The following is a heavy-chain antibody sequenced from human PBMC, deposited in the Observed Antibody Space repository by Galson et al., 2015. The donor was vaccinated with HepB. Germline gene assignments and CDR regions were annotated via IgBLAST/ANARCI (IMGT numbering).Heavy chain of an antibody. CDR1: GGTFSSYA. D-gene: IGHD6-19*01. V-gene: IGHV1-69*13. CDR2: IIPIFGTA. Sequence: SVKVSCKASGGTFSSYAISWVRQAPGQGLEWMGGIIPIFGTANYAQKFQGRVTITADESTSTAYMELSSLRSEDTAVYYCARSDSIAVASGYWYFDLWGRGTLVTVSS. CDR3: ARSDSIAVASGYWYFDL. J-gene: IGHJ2*01.